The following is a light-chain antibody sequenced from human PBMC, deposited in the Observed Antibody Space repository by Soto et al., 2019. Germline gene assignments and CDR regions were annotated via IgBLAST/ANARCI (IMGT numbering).Light chain of an antibody. CDR1: QSISTW. CDR3: QQYNNYPLT. V-gene: IGKV1-5*03. Sequence: DSQMTQSPSTLSASVGDRVTITCRASQSISTWLAWYQQKPGKAPKLLIYKASSLEGGVPSRFSGSGSGTEFNITISSLQPDDFATYYCQQYNNYPLTFGGGTTVDIK. J-gene: IGKJ4*01. CDR2: KAS.